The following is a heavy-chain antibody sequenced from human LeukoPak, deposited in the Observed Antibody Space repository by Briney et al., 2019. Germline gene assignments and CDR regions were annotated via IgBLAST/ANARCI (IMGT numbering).Heavy chain of an antibody. D-gene: IGHD3-22*01. CDR2: ISAYNGNT. Sequence: ASVKVSCKASGYTFTSYGISWVRQAPGQGLEWMGWISAYNGNTNYAQKLQGRVTMTTDTSTSTAYMELRSLRSDDTAVYYCARESRYYDSSDFDYWGQGTLVTVSS. CDR3: ARESRYYDSSDFDY. V-gene: IGHV1-18*01. J-gene: IGHJ4*02. CDR1: GYTFTSYG.